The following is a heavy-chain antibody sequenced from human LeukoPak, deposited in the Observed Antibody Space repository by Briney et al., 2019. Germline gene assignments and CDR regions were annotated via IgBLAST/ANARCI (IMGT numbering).Heavy chain of an antibody. CDR1: GDSISSGDYY. CDR3: ARLRYYYDSSGYFSAASRLVYFDY. V-gene: IGHV4-61*02. D-gene: IGHD3-22*01. CDR2: ISSSGST. J-gene: IGHJ4*02. Sequence: PSETLSLTCTVSGDSISSGDYYWSWIRQPAGKGLEWIGRISSSGSTYYNPSLKSRVTISVDTSKNQFSLKLGSVTAADTAVYYCARLRYYYDSSGYFSAASRLVYFDYWGQETLVTVSS.